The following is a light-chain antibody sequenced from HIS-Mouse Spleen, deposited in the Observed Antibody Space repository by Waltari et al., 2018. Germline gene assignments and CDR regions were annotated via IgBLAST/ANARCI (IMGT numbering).Light chain of an antibody. CDR3: SSYTSSSTEV. CDR2: DVS. CDR1: SSDVGGYNY. V-gene: IGLV2-14*03. Sequence: QSALTQPASVSGSPGQSITISCTGTSSDVGGYNYVSWYQQHPGNAPKLMIYDVSNWRSGGSNRFSGSTSGNTASLTISGLQAEDEADYYCSSYTSSSTEVFGGGTKLTVL. J-gene: IGLJ2*01.